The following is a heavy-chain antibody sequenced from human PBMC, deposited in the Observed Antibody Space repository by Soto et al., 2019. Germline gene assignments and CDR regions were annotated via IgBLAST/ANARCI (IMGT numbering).Heavy chain of an antibody. CDR1: GYTFTSYG. CDR2: ISAHNGNT. D-gene: IGHD2-2*01. V-gene: IGHV1-18*04. J-gene: IGHJ6*02. CDR3: ARDWTDCSSTSCRGASMDV. Sequence: GASVKVSFKASGYTFTSYGISWVRQAPGQGLEWMGWISAHNGNTNYAQKLQGRVTMTTDTYTSTAYMELRSLRSDDTAVYYCARDWTDCSSTSCRGASMDVWGQGTTVTV.